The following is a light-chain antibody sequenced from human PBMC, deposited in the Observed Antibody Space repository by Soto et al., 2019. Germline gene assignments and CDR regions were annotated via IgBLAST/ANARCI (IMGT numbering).Light chain of an antibody. Sequence: DIQLTQSPSSLYARVGDRVTITCRASQSISSFLNWYHQKPGKAPKLLVYGASSLRSGVPSRFSGSGSGTEFTLTISGLQPDDFATYYCHQSRSAPYSFGQGTNLAIK. CDR1: QSISSF. CDR3: HQSRSAPYS. V-gene: IGKV1-39*01. CDR2: GAS. J-gene: IGKJ2*01.